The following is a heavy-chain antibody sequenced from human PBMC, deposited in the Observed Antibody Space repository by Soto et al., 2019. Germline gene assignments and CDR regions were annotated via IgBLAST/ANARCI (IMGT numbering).Heavy chain of an antibody. Sequence: SVKVSCKASGGTFSSYAISWVRQAPGQGLEWMGGIIPIFGTANYAQKFQGRVTITADESTSTAYMELSSLRSEDTAVYYCAKEGTSGLYYFDYWGPGTLVTVSS. CDR3: AKEGTSGLYYFDY. D-gene: IGHD6-19*01. CDR1: GGTFSSYA. CDR2: IIPIFGTA. J-gene: IGHJ4*02. V-gene: IGHV1-69*13.